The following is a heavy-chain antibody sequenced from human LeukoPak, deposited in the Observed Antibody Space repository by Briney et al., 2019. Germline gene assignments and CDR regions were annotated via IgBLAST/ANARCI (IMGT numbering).Heavy chain of an antibody. J-gene: IGHJ4*02. Sequence: PDRSLRLSCVATGFMFQDYVLNWVRQVPGKGLEWVSGISWNSDLICYADSVKGRFTISRDNDRITLHLQMSSLRVDDMAFYYCTKTSSFTLGGGYLDSWGQGSLVTVSS. CDR2: ISWNSDLI. CDR1: GFMFQDYV. D-gene: IGHD3-22*01. V-gene: IGHV3-9*03. CDR3: TKTSSFTLGGGYLDS.